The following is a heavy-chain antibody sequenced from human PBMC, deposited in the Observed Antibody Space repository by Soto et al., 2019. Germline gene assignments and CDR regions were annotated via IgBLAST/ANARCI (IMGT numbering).Heavy chain of an antibody. D-gene: IGHD1-7*01. CDR3: ARERTYNWNYLAPFDY. V-gene: IGHV1-69*12. CDR2: IIPIFGTA. Sequence: QVQLVQSGAEVKKPGSAVKVSCKASGGTFSSYAISWERQAPGQGLEWMGGIIPIFGTANYAQKFQGRVTITADEPTSTAYMELSRLRSEDTAVYYCARERTYNWNYLAPFDYWGQGTLVTVSS. CDR1: GGTFSSYA. J-gene: IGHJ4*02.